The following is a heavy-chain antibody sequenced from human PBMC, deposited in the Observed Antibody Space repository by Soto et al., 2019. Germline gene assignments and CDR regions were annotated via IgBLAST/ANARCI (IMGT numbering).Heavy chain of an antibody. CDR3: AKDLLSDFWSGYYPGWFDP. CDR2: ISGSSGST. CDR1: GFTFSSYS. Sequence: GGSLRLSCAASGFTFSSYSMNWVRQAPGKGLEWVSVISGSSGSTYYADSVKGRFTISRDNSKNTLYLQMNSLRAEDTAVYYCAKDLLSDFWSGYYPGWFDPWGQGTLVTVSS. V-gene: IGHV3-23*01. J-gene: IGHJ5*02. D-gene: IGHD3-3*01.